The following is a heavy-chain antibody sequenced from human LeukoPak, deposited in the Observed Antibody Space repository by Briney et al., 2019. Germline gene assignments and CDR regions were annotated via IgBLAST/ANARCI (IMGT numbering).Heavy chain of an antibody. Sequence: PGGSLRLSCAASGFTFDNYAMHWVRQAPGKGLEWVAYIKKTGSETYYVDSVKGRFTITRDNTRNSLFLQMYSLRAEDTAVYFCAREDGYCSGGNCYSYFDSWGQGTLVTVSS. V-gene: IGHV3-7*01. CDR2: IKKTGSET. CDR1: GFTFDNYA. CDR3: AREDGYCSGGNCYSYFDS. J-gene: IGHJ4*02. D-gene: IGHD2-15*01.